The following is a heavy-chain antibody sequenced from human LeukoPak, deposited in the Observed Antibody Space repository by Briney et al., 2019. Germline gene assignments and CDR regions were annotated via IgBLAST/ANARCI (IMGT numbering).Heavy chain of an antibody. D-gene: IGHD2-15*01. Sequence: GGSLRLSCAASGFTFSSYAMSWVRQAPGKGLEWVSAISGSGGSTYYADSVKGRFTISRDNSKNTLYQQMNSLRAEDTAVYYCAKDQGQLLLLAFDPWGQGTLVTVSS. CDR1: GFTFSSYA. J-gene: IGHJ5*02. CDR2: ISGSGGST. CDR3: AKDQGQLLLLAFDP. V-gene: IGHV3-23*01.